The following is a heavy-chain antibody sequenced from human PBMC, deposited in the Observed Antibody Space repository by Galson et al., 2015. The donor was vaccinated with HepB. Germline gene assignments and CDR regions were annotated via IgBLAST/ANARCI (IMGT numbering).Heavy chain of an antibody. D-gene: IGHD3-16*01. J-gene: IGHJ6*03. CDR3: SCGGGYYFYYMDV. CDR2: ISYDGSNK. V-gene: IGHV3-30*03. Sequence: SLRLSCAATGFAFSTYAMYWVRQAPGKGLEWVAGISYDGSNKYYGDSVKGRFTISRDNSKNTVYLQMNSLRAEDTAVYYGSCGGGYYFYYMDVWGKGTGVTVSS. CDR1: GFAFSTYA.